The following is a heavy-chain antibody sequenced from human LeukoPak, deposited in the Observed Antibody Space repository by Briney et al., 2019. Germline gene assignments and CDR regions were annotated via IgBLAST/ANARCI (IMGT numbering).Heavy chain of an antibody. D-gene: IGHD6-6*01. CDR2: INHSGST. V-gene: IGHV4-34*01. Sequence: PSETLSLTCAVYGGSFSGYYWSWIRQPPGKGLEWIGEINHSGSTNYNPSLKSRVTISVDTSKNQFSLKLSSVTAADTAVYYCARSDSSSSLVLGSYYGMDVWGQGTTVTVSS. J-gene: IGHJ6*02. CDR3: ARSDSSSSLVLGSYYGMDV. CDR1: GGSFSGYY.